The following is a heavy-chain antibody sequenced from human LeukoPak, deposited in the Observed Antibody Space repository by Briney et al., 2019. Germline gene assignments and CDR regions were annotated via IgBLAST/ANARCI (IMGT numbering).Heavy chain of an antibody. Sequence: PSETLSLTCAVYGGSFSGYYWSWIRQPPGKGLEWIGEINHSGSTNYNPSLKSRVTISVDTSKNQFSLKLSSVTAADTAVYYCARGIRTWIQLWFTYFDYWGQGTLVTVSS. J-gene: IGHJ4*02. V-gene: IGHV4-34*01. CDR3: ARGIRTWIQLWFTYFDY. CDR1: GGSFSGYY. CDR2: INHSGST. D-gene: IGHD5-18*01.